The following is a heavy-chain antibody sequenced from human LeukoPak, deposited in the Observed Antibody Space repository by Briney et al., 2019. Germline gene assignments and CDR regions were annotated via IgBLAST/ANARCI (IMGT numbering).Heavy chain of an antibody. J-gene: IGHJ4*02. V-gene: IGHV3-49*03. D-gene: IGHD3-16*01. Sequence: GGSLRLSCTASGFTFGDYAMSWFRQAPGKGLEWVGFIRSKAYGGTTEYAASVKGRFTISRDESKSIAYLQMNSLRTEDTAVYYCTRTHPDYVWGSRDVGTFDYWGQGTLVTVSS. CDR2: IRSKAYGGTT. CDR1: GFTFGDYA. CDR3: TRTHPDYVWGSRDVGTFDY.